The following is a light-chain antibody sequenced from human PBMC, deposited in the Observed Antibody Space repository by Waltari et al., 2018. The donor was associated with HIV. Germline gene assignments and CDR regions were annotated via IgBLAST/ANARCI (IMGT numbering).Light chain of an antibody. V-gene: IGLV1-40*01. J-gene: IGLJ2*01. CDR1: SSNIGADYD. CDR2: GNT. Sequence: QSVLTQPPSVSGAPGQRVTISCTGGSSNIGADYDVHWYQQIPGTAPKLLISGNTNRPSGGPDRFSASKSGTSASLAITGLQAEDEADYFCQSYDRSLSASVVFGGGTKLTVL. CDR3: QSYDRSLSASVV.